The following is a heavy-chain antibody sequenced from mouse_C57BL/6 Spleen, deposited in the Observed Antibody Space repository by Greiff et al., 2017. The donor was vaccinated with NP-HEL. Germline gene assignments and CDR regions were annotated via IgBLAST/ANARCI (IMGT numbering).Heavy chain of an antibody. CDR3: ARDYGPLDY. D-gene: IGHD1-1*01. CDR2: ISDGGSYT. V-gene: IGHV5-4*01. J-gene: IGHJ2*01. Sequence: EVMLVESGGGLVKPGGSLKLSCAASGFTFSSYAMSWVRQTPEKRLEWVATISDGGSYTYYPDNVKGRFTISRDNAKNNLYLQMSHLKSEDTAMYYCARDYGPLDYWGKGTTLTVAS. CDR1: GFTFSSYA.